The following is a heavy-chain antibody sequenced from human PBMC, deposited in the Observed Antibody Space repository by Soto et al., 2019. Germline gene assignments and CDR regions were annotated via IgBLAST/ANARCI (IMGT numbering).Heavy chain of an antibody. CDR2: ISSSSSYI. V-gene: IGHV3-21*01. J-gene: IGHJ6*02. D-gene: IGHD2-2*01. CDR3: ARAFRQYCSSTSCYLYYYYYGMDV. CDR1: GFTFSSYS. Sequence: SLRLSCAASGFTFSSYSMNWVRQAPGKGLEWVSSISSSSSYIYYADSVKGRFTISRDNAKNSLYLQMNSLRAEDTAVYYCARAFRQYCSSTSCYLYYYYYGMDVWGQGTTVTVSS.